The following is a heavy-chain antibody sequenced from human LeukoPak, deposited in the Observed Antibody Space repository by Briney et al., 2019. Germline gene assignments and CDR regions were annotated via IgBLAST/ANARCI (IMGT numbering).Heavy chain of an antibody. CDR1: GFTDNTNH. D-gene: IGHD1-1*01. CDR3: TRSTAWSRWDY. CDR2: INNGDTI. Sequence: GCLRLSCAASGFTDNTNHMSWVRQAPGKGLEWVSIINNGDTIYYAYSVKGRFTISRDNYKNTLYLQVNSLRVEDTAVYYCTRSTAWSRWDYWGPGTLVSVS. J-gene: IGHJ4*02. V-gene: IGHV3-66*01.